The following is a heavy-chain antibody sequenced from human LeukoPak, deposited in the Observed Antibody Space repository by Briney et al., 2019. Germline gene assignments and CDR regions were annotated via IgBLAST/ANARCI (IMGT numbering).Heavy chain of an antibody. V-gene: IGHV1-69*05. CDR1: GGTFSSYA. J-gene: IGHJ3*02. CDR3: ARDVAPYYYASSVNKGALDI. CDR2: IIPIFGTA. D-gene: IGHD3-22*01. Sequence: ASVKVSCKASGGTFSSYAISWVRQAPGQGLEWMGGIIPIFGTANYAQKFQGRVTITTDESTSTAYMELSSLRSEDTAVYYCARDVAPYYYASSVNKGALDIWGQGTMVTVSS.